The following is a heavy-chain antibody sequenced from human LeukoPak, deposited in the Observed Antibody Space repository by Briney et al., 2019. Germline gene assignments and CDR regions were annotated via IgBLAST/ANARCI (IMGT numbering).Heavy chain of an antibody. CDR3: ARAGISYDIVVVPALINLDY. V-gene: IGHV1-18*01. D-gene: IGHD2-2*01. Sequence: ASVKVSCKASRYTFTSYGISWVRQAPGQGLEWMGWISAYNGNTNYAQKLQGRVTMTTDTSTSTAYMELRSLRSDDTAVYYCARAGISYDIVVVPALINLDYWGQGTLVTVSS. CDR2: ISAYNGNT. CDR1: RYTFTSYG. J-gene: IGHJ4*02.